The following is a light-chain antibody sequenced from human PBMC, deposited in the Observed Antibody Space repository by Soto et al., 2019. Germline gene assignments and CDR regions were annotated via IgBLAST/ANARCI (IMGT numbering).Light chain of an antibody. CDR3: QQYFDVPFT. J-gene: IGKJ4*01. CDR1: RSVLYKSNNKNH. Sequence: DIVMTQSPDSLAVSLGERATMNCKCSRSVLYKSNNKNHLAWYQQKPGQPPQLIIYWASTRESGAPERFSGSGSGTDFTLTISSLEAEDVAFYWCQQYFDVPFTFGGGTKV. CDR2: WAS. V-gene: IGKV4-1*01.